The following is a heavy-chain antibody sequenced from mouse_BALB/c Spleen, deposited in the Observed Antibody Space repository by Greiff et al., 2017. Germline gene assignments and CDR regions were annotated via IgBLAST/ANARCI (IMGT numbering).Heavy chain of an antibody. CDR2: INPYNDYT. CDR3: AREGTFITTATNAMDY. Sequence: EVKLVESGAELVRPGASVKISCKAFGYTFTNHHINWVKQRPGQGLDWIGYINPYNDYTSYNQKFKGKATLTVDKSSSTAYMELSSLTSEDSAVYYCAREGTFITTATNAMDYWGQGTSVTVSS. V-gene: IGHV1S45*01. D-gene: IGHD1-2*01. CDR1: GYTFTNHH. J-gene: IGHJ4*01.